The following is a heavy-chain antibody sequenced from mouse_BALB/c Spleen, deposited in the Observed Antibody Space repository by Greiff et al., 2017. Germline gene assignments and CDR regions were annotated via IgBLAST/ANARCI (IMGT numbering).Heavy chain of an antibody. CDR2: ISSGGSYT. CDR1: GFTFSSYG. Sequence: VQLKESGGDLVKPGGSLKLSCAASGFTFSSYGMSWVRQTPDKRLEWVATISSGGSYTYYPDSVKGRFTISRDNAKNTLYLQMSSLKSEDTAMYYCARHVFTTVVGTDYFDYWGQGTTLTVSS. D-gene: IGHD1-1*01. V-gene: IGHV5-6*01. J-gene: IGHJ2*01. CDR3: ARHVFTTVVGTDYFDY.